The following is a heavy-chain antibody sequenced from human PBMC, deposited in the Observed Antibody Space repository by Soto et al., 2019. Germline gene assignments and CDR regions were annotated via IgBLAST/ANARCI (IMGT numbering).Heavy chain of an antibody. CDR1: GFTFNSYV. CDR2: ISRSGRGSA. D-gene: IGHD3-22*01. J-gene: IGHJ4*02. V-gene: IGHV3-23*01. CDR3: ARGRYLDSSDYWVANLPFDH. Sequence: GGSLRLSCAASGFTFNSYVMTWVRQAPGEGLEWVSSISRSGRGSAYYADSVKGRFTISRDNSEDTLFLQMNNLRDEDTALYYCARGRYLDSSDYWVANLPFDHWGLGTLVTVSS.